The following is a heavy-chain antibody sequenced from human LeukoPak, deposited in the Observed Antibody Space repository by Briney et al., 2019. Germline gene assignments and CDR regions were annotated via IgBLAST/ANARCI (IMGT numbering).Heavy chain of an antibody. CDR1: GYTFTGYY. J-gene: IGHJ4*02. CDR3: AREAEDSSGPSYYFDY. D-gene: IGHD6-19*01. V-gene: IGHV1-2*02. Sequence: ASVKVSCKASGYTFTGYYMHWVRQAPGQGLEWMGWINPNSGGTNYAQKFQGRVTMTRDTSISTVYMELSRLRSDDTAVYYCAREAEDSSGPSYYFDYWGQGTLVTVSS. CDR2: INPNSGGT.